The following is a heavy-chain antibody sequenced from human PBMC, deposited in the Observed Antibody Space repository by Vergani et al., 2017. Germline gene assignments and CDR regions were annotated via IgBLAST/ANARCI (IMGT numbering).Heavy chain of an antibody. CDR1: GGSFSGYY. Sequence: QVQLQQWGAGLLKPSETLSLTCAVYGGSFSGYYWSWIRQPPGKGLEWIGEINHSGSTNYNPSLKSRVTISVDTSKNQFSLKLSSVTAADTAVYYCARIAARLFDYWGQGTLVTVSS. CDR2: INHSGST. J-gene: IGHJ4*02. CDR3: ARIAARLFDY. V-gene: IGHV4-34*01. D-gene: IGHD6-6*01.